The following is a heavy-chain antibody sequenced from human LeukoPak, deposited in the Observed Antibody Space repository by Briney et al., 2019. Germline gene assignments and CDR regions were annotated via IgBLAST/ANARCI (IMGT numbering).Heavy chain of an antibody. V-gene: IGHV3-13*01. Sequence: GGSLRLSCAASGFTFSSYDMHWVRQATGKGPEWVSAIGTAGDTYYPGSVKGRFTISRENAKNSLYLQMNSLRAGDTAVYYCARDPGEGYFDYWGQGTLVTVSS. J-gene: IGHJ4*02. CDR3: ARDPGEGYFDY. CDR1: GFTFSSYD. CDR2: IGTAGDT. D-gene: IGHD3-10*01.